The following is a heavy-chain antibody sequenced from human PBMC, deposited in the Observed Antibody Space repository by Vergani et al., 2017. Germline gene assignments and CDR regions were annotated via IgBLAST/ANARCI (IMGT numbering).Heavy chain of an antibody. Sequence: QVQLVQSGAEVKKPGASVKVSCKASGYTFTSYDINWVRQATGQGLEWMGWMNPNSGNTGYAQKFQGRVTMTRNTSISTAYMELSSLRSEDTAVYYCSRQMYYDFWSGYPYGMDVWGQGTTVTVSS. CDR3: SRQMYYDFWSGYPYGMDV. CDR2: MNPNSGNT. D-gene: IGHD3-3*01. CDR1: GYTFTSYD. V-gene: IGHV1-8*01. J-gene: IGHJ6*02.